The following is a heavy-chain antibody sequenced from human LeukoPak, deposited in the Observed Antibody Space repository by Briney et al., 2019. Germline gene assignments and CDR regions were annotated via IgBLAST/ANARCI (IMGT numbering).Heavy chain of an antibody. CDR2: ISYDGSNK. J-gene: IGHJ6*03. Sequence: GALRLSCAASGFTFSSYAMHWVRQAPGKGLEWVAVISYDGSNKYYADSVKGRFTISRDNSKNTLYLQMNSLRAEDTAVYYCARAAPAGYYYYMDVWGKGTTVTVSS. CDR1: GFTFSSYA. CDR3: ARAAPAGYYYYMDV. D-gene: IGHD2-2*01. V-gene: IGHV3-30*04.